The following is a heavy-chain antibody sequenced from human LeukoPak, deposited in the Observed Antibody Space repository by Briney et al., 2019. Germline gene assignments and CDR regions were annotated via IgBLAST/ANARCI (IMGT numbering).Heavy chain of an antibody. Sequence: GGSLRLSCAASGFSFTSYSMHWVRQPPGKGLMWVARVDHGGSGTAYADAVTGRFTISRDNAKNTVYLQMNSLILEDTAVYYCVTDLGWGQGTLVSDSS. J-gene: IGHJ4*02. V-gene: IGHV3-74*01. CDR1: GFSFTSYS. CDR3: VTDLG. CDR2: VDHGGSGT.